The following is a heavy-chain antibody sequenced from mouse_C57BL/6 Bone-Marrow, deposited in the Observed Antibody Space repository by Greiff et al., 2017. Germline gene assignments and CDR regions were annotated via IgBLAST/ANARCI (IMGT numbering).Heavy chain of an antibody. Sequence: QVQLQQSGAELAKPGASVKLSCKASGYTFTSYWMHWVKQRPGQGLEWIGYITPSSGYTKYNQKFKDKATLTADKSSSTAYMQLSSRTYEDSAVYYCARWRRQTAVVAGAMDYWGQGTSVTVSS. V-gene: IGHV1-7*01. J-gene: IGHJ4*01. D-gene: IGHD1-1*01. CDR3: ARWRRQTAVVAGAMDY. CDR2: ITPSSGYT. CDR1: GYTFTSYW.